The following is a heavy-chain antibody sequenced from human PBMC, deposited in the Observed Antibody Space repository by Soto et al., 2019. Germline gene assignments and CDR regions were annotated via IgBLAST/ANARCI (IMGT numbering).Heavy chain of an antibody. CDR1: GITFSSYA. J-gene: IGHJ4*02. CDR3: ALSPCWIGTRRASGFDY. CDR2: ISGGGGST. V-gene: IGHV3-23*01. Sequence: EVQVLESGGGLIQPGGSLRLSCAASGITFSSYAMTWVRQAPGKGLEWVSAISGGGGSTFYADSVKRRFTTSRDNSKNTLSLQMTRLRAEDTVVYYCALSPCWIGTRRASGFDYWGQGTLVTVSS. D-gene: IGHD3-10*01.